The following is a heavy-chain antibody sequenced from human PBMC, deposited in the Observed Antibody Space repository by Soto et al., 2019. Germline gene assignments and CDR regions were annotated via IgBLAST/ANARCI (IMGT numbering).Heavy chain of an antibody. D-gene: IGHD4-4*01. CDR3: ARHDYSNEHWFDT. Sequence: GSLRLSCEGSGFTFSDYYMSWIRQAPGKGLEWISYISSASDYSTYADSVKGRFTISRDNAKNSLYLQLNNVRPDDTALYFCARHDYSNEHWFDTWGLGTAVTVSS. J-gene: IGHJ5*02. CDR1: GFTFSDYY. V-gene: IGHV3-11*06. CDR2: ISSASDYS.